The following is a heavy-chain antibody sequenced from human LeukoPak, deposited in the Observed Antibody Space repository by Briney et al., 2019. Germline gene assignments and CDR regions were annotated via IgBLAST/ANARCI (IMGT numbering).Heavy chain of an antibody. CDR2: INPNSGGT. V-gene: IGHV1-2*07. Sequence: ASVNVSFKSSGYTFTGYYMHWVRQAPGQGLEWMGWINPNSGGTNYSHEVHGRVTMTMDTSISTAHSELNRLRSDDTAVYYCAREREYCSRTRCYSAGIDYWGQGTLDSVSS. J-gene: IGHJ4*02. CDR3: AREREYCSRTRCYSAGIDY. D-gene: IGHD2-2*01. CDR1: GYTFTGYY.